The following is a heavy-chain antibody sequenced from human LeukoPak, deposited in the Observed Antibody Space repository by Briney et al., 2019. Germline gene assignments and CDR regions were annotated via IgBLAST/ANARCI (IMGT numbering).Heavy chain of an antibody. CDR3: ARGNVNIPLSITILGVVGRSYYYYMDV. CDR1: GGSISSSSYY. Sequence: SETLSLTCTVSGGSISSSSYYWGWIRQPPGKGLEWIGSIYYSGSTYYNPSLKSRVTISVDTSKNQFSLKLSSVTAADTAVYYCARGNVNIPLSITILGVVGRSYYYYMDVWGKGTTVTVSS. CDR2: IYYSGST. D-gene: IGHD3-3*01. V-gene: IGHV4-39*07. J-gene: IGHJ6*03.